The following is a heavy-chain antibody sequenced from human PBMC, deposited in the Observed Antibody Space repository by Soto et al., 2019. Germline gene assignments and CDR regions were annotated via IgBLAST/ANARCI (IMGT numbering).Heavy chain of an antibody. Sequence: GGSLRLSCAASGFTFSSYGMHWVRQAPGKGLEWVAVISYDGSNKYYADSVKGRFTISRDNSKNTLYLQMNSLRAEDTAVYYCEKARSAAGFDPWGQGTLVTVSS. D-gene: IGHD6-13*01. J-gene: IGHJ5*02. CDR1: GFTFSSYG. CDR3: EKARSAAGFDP. V-gene: IGHV3-30*18. CDR2: ISYDGSNK.